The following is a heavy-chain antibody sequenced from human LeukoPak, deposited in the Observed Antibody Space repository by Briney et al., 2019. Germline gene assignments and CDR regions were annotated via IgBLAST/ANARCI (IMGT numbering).Heavy chain of an antibody. CDR2: INHSGSA. D-gene: IGHD6-13*01. J-gene: IGHJ5*02. CDR3: ARGNQQLVRRGWFDP. CDR1: GGSFSGYY. Sequence: PSETLSLTCAVSGGSFSGYYWTWIRQPPGKGLEWIGEINHSGSANYNPSLMSRVTISLDTSKNHFSLNLSSVTAADTAVYYCARGNQQLVRRGWFDPWGQGTLVTVSS. V-gene: IGHV4-34*01.